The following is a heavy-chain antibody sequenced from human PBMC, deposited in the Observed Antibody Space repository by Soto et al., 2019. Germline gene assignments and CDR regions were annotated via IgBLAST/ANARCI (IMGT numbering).Heavy chain of an antibody. Sequence: QMQLVQSGAEVKKPGSSVRVSCKASGGTFTHFLFSWVRQAPGQGLEYMGNIIPTFDSPKYAQKFQGRITISADKSTDTVYLDLSSLSSDDTALYYCASGWGMTVTAIDSWGQGTLVTVSS. D-gene: IGHD2-21*02. J-gene: IGHJ5*01. CDR2: IIPTFDSP. V-gene: IGHV1-69*06. CDR1: GGTFTHFL. CDR3: ASGWGMTVTAIDS.